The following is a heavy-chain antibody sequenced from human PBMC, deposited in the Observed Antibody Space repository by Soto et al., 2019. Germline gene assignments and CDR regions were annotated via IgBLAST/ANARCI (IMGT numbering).Heavy chain of an antibody. J-gene: IGHJ3*02. CDR3: ARPYSYDSSAYAEKSAFDI. CDR2: IYPGDSDT. V-gene: IGHV5-51*01. CDR1: GYSFTSYW. D-gene: IGHD3-22*01. Sequence: GESLKISCKGSGYSFTSYWIGWVRQMPGKGLEWMGIIYPGDSDTRYSPSFQGQVTISADKSISTAYLQWSSLKASDTAMYYCARPYSYDSSAYAEKSAFDIWGQGTMVTVSS.